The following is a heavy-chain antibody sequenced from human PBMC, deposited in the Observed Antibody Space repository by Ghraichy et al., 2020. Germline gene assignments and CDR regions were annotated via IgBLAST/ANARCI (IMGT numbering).Heavy chain of an antibody. Sequence: SETLSLTCTVSGGSISSYYWSWIRQPAGKGLEWIGRIYTSGSTNYNPSLKSRVTMSVDTSKNQFSLKLSSVTDADTAVYYCARDDPVLGGPGLFDYWGQGTLVTVSS. D-gene: IGHD3-16*01. CDR3: ARDDPVLGGPGLFDY. CDR2: IYTSGST. V-gene: IGHV4-4*07. CDR1: GGSISSYY. J-gene: IGHJ4*02.